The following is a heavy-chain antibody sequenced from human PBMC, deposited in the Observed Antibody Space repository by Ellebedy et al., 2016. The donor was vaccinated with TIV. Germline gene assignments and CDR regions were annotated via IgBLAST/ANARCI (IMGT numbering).Heavy chain of an antibody. CDR1: GFSVSSNS. J-gene: IGHJ4*02. D-gene: IGHD2/OR15-2a*01. V-gene: IGHV3-53*01. CDR2: IYSGGNT. Sequence: GGSLRLXXVVSGFSVSSNSMNWVRQAPGEGLEWVSVIYSGGNTYYADSVKGRFTVSRDNSKNTLYLQMNSLRPNDTAVYYCARDPRLYYWGQGTLVTVSS. CDR3: ARDPRLYY.